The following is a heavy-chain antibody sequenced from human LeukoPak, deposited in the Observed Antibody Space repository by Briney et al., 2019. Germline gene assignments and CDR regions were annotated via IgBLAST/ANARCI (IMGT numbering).Heavy chain of an antibody. CDR2: VYHTWYS. D-gene: IGHD3-3*01. V-gene: IGHV4-38-2*02. J-gene: IGHJ3*02. CDR1: GYSISSGYF. Sequence: SETLSLTCSVSGYSISSGYFWGWIRQPPGNGLEWIGNVYHTWYSYYSPSLNSRVIISVATSKNQFSLKVSSVTAADTAVYWCARGAFGVLLSAFDIWGQGTMVTVSS. CDR3: ARGAFGVLLSAFDI.